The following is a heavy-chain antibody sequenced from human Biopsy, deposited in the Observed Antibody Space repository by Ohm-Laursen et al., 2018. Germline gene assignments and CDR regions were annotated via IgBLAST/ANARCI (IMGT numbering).Heavy chain of an antibody. D-gene: IGHD1-26*01. V-gene: IGHV1-69*13. Sequence: GASVKVSCKASGYTFTTYGISWVRQAPGQGLEWMGGIIPIFGTAEYAQNFQGRLTITADESTSTSYMDLISLRSEDTAVYYCARDRSSGSYSPSDYWGQGTLVTVSS. CDR2: IIPIFGTA. J-gene: IGHJ4*02. CDR1: GYTFTTYG. CDR3: ARDRSSGSYSPSDY.